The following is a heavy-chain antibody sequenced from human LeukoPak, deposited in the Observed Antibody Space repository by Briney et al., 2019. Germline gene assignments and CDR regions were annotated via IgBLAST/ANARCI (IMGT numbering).Heavy chain of an antibody. Sequence: SETLSLTCSVSGGSIIRSSYYYGWVRQPPGKGLEWIGSVFYSGTSHSNPSLQSRVTTSLDPSKNQFSLKLTSVTAADTAVYYCARRGQTTAWSFDFWGQGILVTVSS. CDR3: ARRGQTTAWSFDF. D-gene: IGHD1-14*01. CDR1: GGSIIRSSYY. V-gene: IGHV4-39*07. CDR2: VFYSGTS. J-gene: IGHJ4*02.